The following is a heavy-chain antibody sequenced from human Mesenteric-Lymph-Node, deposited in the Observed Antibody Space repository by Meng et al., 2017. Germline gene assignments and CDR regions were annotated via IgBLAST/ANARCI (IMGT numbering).Heavy chain of an antibody. CDR2: ISGSGGST. D-gene: IGHD5-18*01. CDR3: ARESKRGYSYGHYGMDV. J-gene: IGHJ6*02. V-gene: IGHV3-23*01. Sequence: GESLKISCAASGFTFSSYAMSWVRQAPGKGLEWVSAISGSGGSTYYADSVKGRFTISRDKSKNTLYLQMNSLRAEDTAVYYCARESKRGYSYGHYGMDVWGQGTTVTVS. CDR1: GFTFSSYA.